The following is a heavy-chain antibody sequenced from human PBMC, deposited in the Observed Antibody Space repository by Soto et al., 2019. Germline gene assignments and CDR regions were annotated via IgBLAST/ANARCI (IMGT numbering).Heavy chain of an antibody. CDR1: GYRFTSNW. V-gene: IGHV5-10-1*01. CDR3: SRVRPGGRLSFHYGMDV. J-gene: IGHJ6*02. CDR2: IDPNDSYT. Sequence: LGESLKISCTGSGYRFTSNWISWVRQMPGKGLEWMGAIDPNDSYTKYSPSFRGHVTISVDKSTNTAYVQWSSLMASDTAIYYCSRVRPGGRLSFHYGMDVWGQGTTVTVSS.